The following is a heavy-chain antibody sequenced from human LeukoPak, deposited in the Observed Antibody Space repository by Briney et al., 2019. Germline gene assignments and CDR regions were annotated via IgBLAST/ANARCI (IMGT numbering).Heavy chain of an antibody. V-gene: IGHV5-51*01. CDR3: ASWGYSSGWYDAFDI. CDR1: GYSFNSYW. Sequence: GESLKISCKGSGYSFNSYWIGWVPQMPGKGLEGMGIIYPDDSDTRYSPSFQGQVTISADKSISTAYLQWSSLKASDTAMYYCASWGYSSGWYDAFDIWGQGTMVTVSS. D-gene: IGHD6-19*01. CDR2: IYPDDSDT. J-gene: IGHJ3*02.